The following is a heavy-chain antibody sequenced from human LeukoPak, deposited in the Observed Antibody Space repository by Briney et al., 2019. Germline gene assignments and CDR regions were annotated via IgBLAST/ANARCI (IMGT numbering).Heavy chain of an antibody. V-gene: IGHV3-64D*06. J-gene: IGHJ4*02. CDR1: GFTFSSSA. CDR2: ISSSGGGT. CDR3: AKRGRSGDYAYDN. Sequence: GGSLRLSCSASGFTFSSSAMHWVRQAPGKGLQYVSAISSSGGGTYYADSVKGRFSISRDNSKNTLYLQMSSLRPEDTAVYYCAKRGRSGDYAYDNWGQGTLVTVSS. D-gene: IGHD4-17*01.